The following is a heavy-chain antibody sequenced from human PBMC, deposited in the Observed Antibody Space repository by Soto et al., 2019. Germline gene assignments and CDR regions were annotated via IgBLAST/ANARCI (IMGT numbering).Heavy chain of an antibody. CDR2: ISGSGGST. CDR1: GFTFTSYG. V-gene: IGHV3-23*04. D-gene: IGHD2-2*01. CDR3: AKRIYCSSARCSGAYDY. J-gene: IGHJ4*02. Sequence: EVQLVESGGGLVQPGGSLRLSCAASGFTFTSYGMGWVRQAPGKGLEWVSAISGSGGSTYYADSVKGRFTISRDNSKNTLNLQMNRLRGEDTAVYYCAKRIYCSSARCSGAYDYWGQEILVTVSS.